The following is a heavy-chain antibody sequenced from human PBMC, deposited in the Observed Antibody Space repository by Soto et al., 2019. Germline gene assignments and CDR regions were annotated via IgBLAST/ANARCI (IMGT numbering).Heavy chain of an antibody. CDR1: GDSISSSTYF. J-gene: IGHJ4*02. Sequence: SETLSLTCTVSGDSISSSTYFWGWVRQHPGKGLEWIGYIYYSGSTYYNPSLKSRVTISVDTSKNQFSLKLSSVTAADTAVYYCARDRLDSSGYYYGFDYWGQGTLVTVSS. CDR3: ARDRLDSSGYYYGFDY. V-gene: IGHV4-31*03. D-gene: IGHD3-22*01. CDR2: IYYSGST.